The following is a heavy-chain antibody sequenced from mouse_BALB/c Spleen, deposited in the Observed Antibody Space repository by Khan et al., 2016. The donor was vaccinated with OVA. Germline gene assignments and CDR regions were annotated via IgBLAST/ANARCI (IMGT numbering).Heavy chain of an antibody. D-gene: IGHD2-1*01. CDR1: GYTFANYW. CDR3: SRLGSSCGTTIVY. J-gene: IGHJ2*01. Sequence: QVQLQQSGAELAKPGASVKMSCKASGYTFANYWMHWVKQRPGQGLDWIGYINPSTGYTDYNQKFKDKATLTADKSSSTAYMQLSSLTSEDAAVYYCSRLGSSCGTTIVYWGQGTTLTVSS. V-gene: IGHV1-7*01. CDR2: INPSTGYT.